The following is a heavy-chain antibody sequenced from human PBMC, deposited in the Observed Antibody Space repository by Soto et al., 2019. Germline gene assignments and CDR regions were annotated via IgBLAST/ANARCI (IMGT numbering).Heavy chain of an antibody. CDR3: ARCNGVSCYKADGMDV. V-gene: IGHV3-33*01. J-gene: IGHJ6*02. CDR1: GFTFSTYG. CDR2: IWYDGSNK. D-gene: IGHD2-15*01. Sequence: QVQLVESGGGVVQPGRSLRLSCAASGFTFSTYGMHWVRQAPGKGLEWVAVIWYDGSNKYYADSVKGRFTISRDNSKNTLYLEMSSLRGEDTAVYYCARCNGVSCYKADGMDVWGQWTTVTVSS.